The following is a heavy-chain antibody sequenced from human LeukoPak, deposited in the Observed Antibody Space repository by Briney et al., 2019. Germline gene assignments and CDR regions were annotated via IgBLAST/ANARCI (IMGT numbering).Heavy chain of an antibody. J-gene: IGHJ4*02. V-gene: IGHV4-34*01. Sequence: PSETLSLTCAVYGGSFSGYYWSWIRQPPGKGLEWIGEINHSGSTNYNPSLKSRVTISVDTSKNQFSLKLSSVTAADTAVYYCARSGYSSGWSHYFDYWGQGTLVTVSS. CDR1: GGSFSGYY. CDR2: INHSGST. CDR3: ARSGYSSGWSHYFDY. D-gene: IGHD6-19*01.